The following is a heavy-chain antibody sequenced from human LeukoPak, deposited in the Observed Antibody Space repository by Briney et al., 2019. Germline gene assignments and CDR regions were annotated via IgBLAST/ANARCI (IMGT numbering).Heavy chain of an antibody. Sequence: GASVKVSCKASGYTFTGYYMHWVRQAPGQGLEWMGWINPNSGGTNYAQKFQGRVTMTRDTSISTAYMELSRLRSDDTAVYYCARRSGWPLPPGSLFSVNYYYYGMDVWGQGTTVTVSS. CDR1: GYTFTGYY. CDR2: INPNSGGT. CDR3: ARRSGWPLPPGSLFSVNYYYYGMDV. D-gene: IGHD6-19*01. V-gene: IGHV1-2*02. J-gene: IGHJ6*02.